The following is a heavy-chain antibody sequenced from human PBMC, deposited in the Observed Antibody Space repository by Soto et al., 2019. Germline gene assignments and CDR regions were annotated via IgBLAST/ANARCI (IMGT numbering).Heavy chain of an antibody. CDR1: WGSSSGYY. CDR3: AKYYSSSWYGLGWFEP. D-gene: IGHD6-13*01. V-gene: IGHV4-59*01. J-gene: IGHJ5*02. Sequence: PSETLSLTSTVVWGSSSGYYWSWILQPPGKGLEWIGYIYYSGSTNYNPYLKSRVTISVDTSKNQFSLKLSSVTAADTAVYYCAKYYSSSWYGLGWFEPWGQGTLVTVSS. CDR2: IYYSGST.